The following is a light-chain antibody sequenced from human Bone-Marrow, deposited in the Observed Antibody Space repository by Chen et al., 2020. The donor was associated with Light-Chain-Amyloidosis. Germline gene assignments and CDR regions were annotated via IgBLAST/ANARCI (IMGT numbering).Light chain of an antibody. CDR3: QKYNNWPLT. Sequence: EVVMTQSQATLSVSPGERATLSCRASQSVGGDVAWYQQKPGQAPRLLIYGASTRATGIPVRFSGSGSRTEFTLTISSLQYEDFAVYYCQKYNNWPLTFGGGTKVEIK. CDR1: QSVGGD. V-gene: IGKV3-15*01. J-gene: IGKJ4*01. CDR2: GAS.